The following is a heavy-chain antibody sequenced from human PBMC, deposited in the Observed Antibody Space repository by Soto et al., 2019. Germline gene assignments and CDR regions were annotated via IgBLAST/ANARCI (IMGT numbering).Heavy chain of an antibody. Sequence: GGSLRLSCAASGFTFSSYSMNWVRQAPGKWLESVSSISSSSSYIYYADSVKGRFTISRDSAKNSLYLQMNSLRAEDTAVYYCARDPSSDYDILTGYHLNWFVTWGQGTLVTVSS. V-gene: IGHV3-21*01. CDR2: ISSSSSYI. CDR1: GFTFSSYS. CDR3: ARDPSSDYDILTGYHLNWFVT. J-gene: IGHJ5*02. D-gene: IGHD3-9*01.